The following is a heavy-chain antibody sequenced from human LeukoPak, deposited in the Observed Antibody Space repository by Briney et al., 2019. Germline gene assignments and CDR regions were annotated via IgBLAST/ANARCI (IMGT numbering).Heavy chain of an antibody. V-gene: IGHV3-23*01. J-gene: IGHJ4*02. CDR2: ISGSGGST. CDR1: GFTFSSYA. CDR3: AKDDSSSWSYYFDY. Sequence: PGGSLRLSCEASGFTFSSYAMSWVRQAPGKGLDWVSAISGSGGSTYYADSVKGRFTISRDNSKNTLYLQMNSLRAEDTAVYYCAKDDSSSWSYYFDYWGQGTLVTVSS. D-gene: IGHD6-13*01.